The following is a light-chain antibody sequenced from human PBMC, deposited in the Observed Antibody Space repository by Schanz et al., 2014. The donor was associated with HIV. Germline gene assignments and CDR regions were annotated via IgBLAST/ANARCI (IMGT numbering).Light chain of an antibody. Sequence: QSVLTQPPSVSGAPGQRVTISCTGSSSNIGAGYDVHWYQQLPGTAPKLLIYGNSNRPSGVPDRFSGSKSGPSASLAITGLQAEDEADYFCQSYDRGLNAVVFGGGTKLTVL. CDR2: GNS. CDR3: QSYDRGLNAVV. CDR1: SSNIGAGYD. V-gene: IGLV1-40*01. J-gene: IGLJ2*01.